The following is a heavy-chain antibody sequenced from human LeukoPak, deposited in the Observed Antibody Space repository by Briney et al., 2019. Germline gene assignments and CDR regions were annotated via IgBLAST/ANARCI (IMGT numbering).Heavy chain of an antibody. CDR1: GYTISDYY. Sequence: ASVKVSCKTSGYTISDYYLHWVRQAPGQGLEWMGWINPSSGGTKYVQKFQGRVTMTRDTSISTGYMELSRLRSDDTAVYYCSRPIRGSYFEDAFDMWGQGTMVTVSA. CDR3: SRPIRGSYFEDAFDM. V-gene: IGHV1-2*02. J-gene: IGHJ3*02. D-gene: IGHD1-26*01. CDR2: INPSSGGT.